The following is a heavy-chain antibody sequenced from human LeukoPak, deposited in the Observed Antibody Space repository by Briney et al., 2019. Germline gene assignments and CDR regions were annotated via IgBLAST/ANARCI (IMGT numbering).Heavy chain of an antibody. CDR1: GGSISNYY. CDR3: ARSRGYSYEIDY. CDR2: IYYSGST. J-gene: IGHJ4*02. Sequence: SETLSLTCTVSGGSISNYYWSWIRQPPGKGLEWIGYIYYSGSTNYNPSLKSRVTISVDTSKNQFSLKLRSVTAADTAVYYCARSRGYSYEIDYWGQGTLVTVSS. D-gene: IGHD5-18*01. V-gene: IGHV4-59*01.